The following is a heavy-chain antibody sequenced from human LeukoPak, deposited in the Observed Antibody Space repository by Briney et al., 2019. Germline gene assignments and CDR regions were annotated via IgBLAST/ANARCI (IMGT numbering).Heavy chain of an antibody. CDR3: AGLVGRYSSGLYYYYFDY. CDR1: GDSINSLDL. J-gene: IGHJ4*02. V-gene: IGHV4-4*02. D-gene: IGHD3-22*01. Sequence: SGTLSLTCTVSGDSINSLDLWSWVRQPPGKGLEWIGEMYLSGTTHSNPSVESRVTISIDKSKNQFFLNLSSVTAADTAVYYCAGLVGRYSSGLYYYYFDYWGQGTLVTVSS. CDR2: MYLSGTT.